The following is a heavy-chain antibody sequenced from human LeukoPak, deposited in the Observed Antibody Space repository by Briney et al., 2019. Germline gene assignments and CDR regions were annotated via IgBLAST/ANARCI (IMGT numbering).Heavy chain of an antibody. CDR2: IYYSGST. CDR1: GGSISSSSYY. Sequence: PSETLSLTCTVSGGSISSSSYYWGWIRQPPGKGLDWIGSIYYSGSTYYNPSLKSRVTISVDTSKNQFSLKLSSVTAADTAVYYCARGSPLAVAYSSSWHKQKYYYYYYMDVWGKGTTVTVSS. V-gene: IGHV4-39*07. J-gene: IGHJ6*03. CDR3: ARGSPLAVAYSSSWHKQKYYYYYYMDV. D-gene: IGHD6-13*01.